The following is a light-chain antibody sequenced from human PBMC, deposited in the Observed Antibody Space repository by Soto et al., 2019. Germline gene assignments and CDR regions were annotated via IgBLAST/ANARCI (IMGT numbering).Light chain of an antibody. CDR2: AAS. J-gene: IGKJ4*01. CDR1: QSISSS. CDR3: QQSYSAPPLT. Sequence: DIQMTQSPSSLSASVGDRVTITCRASQSISSSLNWYQQKPGKAPNLLIYAASSLQSGVPSRFSGRGSGTDFTLTISSLQPEDFATYYCQQSYSAPPLTFGGGTKVEIK. V-gene: IGKV1-39*01.